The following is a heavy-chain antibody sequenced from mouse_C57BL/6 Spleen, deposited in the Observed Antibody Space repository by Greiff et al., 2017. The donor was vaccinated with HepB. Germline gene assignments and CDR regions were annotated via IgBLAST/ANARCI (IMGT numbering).Heavy chain of an antibody. J-gene: IGHJ3*01. D-gene: IGHD2-2*01. CDR3: ARAMVTTAAAY. CDR1: GYTFTSYW. V-gene: IGHV1-7*01. CDR2: INPSSGYT. Sequence: VQVVESGAELAKPGASVKLSCKASGYTFTSYWMHWVKQRPGQGLEWIGYINPSSGYTKYNQKFKDKATLTADKSSSTAYMQLSSLTYEDSAVYYCARAMVTTAAAYWGQGTLVTVSA.